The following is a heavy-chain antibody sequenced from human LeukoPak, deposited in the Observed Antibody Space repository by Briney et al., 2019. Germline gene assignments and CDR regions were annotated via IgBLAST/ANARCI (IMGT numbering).Heavy chain of an antibody. CDR1: GGSLSSYY. CDR3: ARDLGTVTTPAYYYYYMDV. V-gene: IGHV4-4*07. Sequence: SETLSLTCTVSGGSLSSYYWSWIRQPAGKGLEWIGRIYTSGSTNYNPSLKSRVTMSVDTSKNQFSLKLSSVTAADTAVYYCARDLGTVTTPAYYYYYMDVWGKGTTVTVSS. J-gene: IGHJ6*03. CDR2: IYTSGST. D-gene: IGHD4-17*01.